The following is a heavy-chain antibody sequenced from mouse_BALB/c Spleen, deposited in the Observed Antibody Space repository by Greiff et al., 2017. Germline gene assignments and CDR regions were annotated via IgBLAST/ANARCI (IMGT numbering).Heavy chain of an antibody. J-gene: IGHJ2*01. CDR1: GFNIKDYY. D-gene: IGHD1-1*01. Sequence: VQLQQSGAELVRSGASVKLSCTASGFNIKDYYMHWVKQRPEQGLEWIGWIDPENGDTEYAPKFQGKATMTADTSSNTAYLQLSSLTSEDTAVYYCNAPAHYYGSSYDYWGQGTTLTVSS. CDR3: NAPAHYYGSSYDY. CDR2: IDPENGDT. V-gene: IGHV14-4*02.